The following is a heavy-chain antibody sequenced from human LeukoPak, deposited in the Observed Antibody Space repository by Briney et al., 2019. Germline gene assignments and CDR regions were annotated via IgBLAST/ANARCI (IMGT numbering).Heavy chain of an antibody. D-gene: IGHD2-15*01. CDR1: GFTFSSYE. CDR2: ITSVDSNR. CDR3: ARSPLQYCSGGSCFFDH. J-gene: IGHJ4*02. Sequence: GGSLRLSCAASGFTFSSYEVNWVRQAPGKGLEWVSYITSVDSNRYYADSVEGLFTISRDNPKNSLYLQMNSLRAEDTGVYYCARSPLQYCSGGSCFFDHWGQGTVVTVSS. V-gene: IGHV3-48*03.